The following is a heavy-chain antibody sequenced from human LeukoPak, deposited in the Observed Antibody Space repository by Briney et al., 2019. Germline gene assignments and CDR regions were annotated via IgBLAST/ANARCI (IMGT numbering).Heavy chain of an antibody. CDR1: GYIFASFW. D-gene: IGHD2-2*01. J-gene: IGHJ4*02. Sequence: GESLKISCKATGYIFASFWIGWVRQTPRKGLEWLGISYPSDSDTRYTPPFQGQVTFSVDESPNTAFLQWSSVRASDSGIYYCARQKYCKCDSCFVDTEPFEYWGRGTQVIVSS. CDR2: SYPSDSDT. V-gene: IGHV5-51*01. CDR3: ARQKYCKCDSCFVDTEPFEY.